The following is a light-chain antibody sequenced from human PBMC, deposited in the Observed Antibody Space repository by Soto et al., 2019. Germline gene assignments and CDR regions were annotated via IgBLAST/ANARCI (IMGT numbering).Light chain of an antibody. CDR1: QNIAYY. CDR3: QQSSNSPMYT. Sequence: DIQMTQSPSSLSASVGDRVTITCRASQNIAYYVNWFQQKPGKAPKLLIYAASSLQSGVPSRFSGSGSGTDFTLTISSLQPEDFATYYCQQSSNSPMYTFGQGT. J-gene: IGKJ2*01. V-gene: IGKV1-39*01. CDR2: AAS.